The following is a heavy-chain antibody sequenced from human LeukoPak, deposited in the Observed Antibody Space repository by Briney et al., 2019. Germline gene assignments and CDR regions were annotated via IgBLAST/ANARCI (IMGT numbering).Heavy chain of an antibody. CDR1: GLIVSNYY. CDR2: IYSGGAT. Sequence: GGSLRLSCAASGLIVSNYYMSWVRQAPGKGLECVSVIYSGGATYYADSVKGRFTISRDNSKNTLYLQMNSLRVEDTAVYFCAARKVRGVWFYLDYWGQGTLVTVSS. CDR3: AARKVRGVWFYLDY. D-gene: IGHD3-10*01. J-gene: IGHJ4*02. V-gene: IGHV3-53*01.